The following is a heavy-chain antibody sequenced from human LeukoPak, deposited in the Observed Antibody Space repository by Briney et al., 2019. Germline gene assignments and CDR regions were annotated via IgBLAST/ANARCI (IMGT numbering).Heavy chain of an antibody. D-gene: IGHD2-15*01. CDR2: FDPEDGET. V-gene: IGHV1-24*01. J-gene: IGHJ6*03. CDR3: AKDGVAAHYYYYMDV. Sequence: ASVKVSCKVSGYTLTELSMHWVRQAPGKGLEWMGGFDPEDGETIYAQKFQGRVTMTEDTSTDTAYMELSSLRSGDTAVYYCAKDGVAAHYYYYMDVWGKGTTVTVSS. CDR1: GYTLTELS.